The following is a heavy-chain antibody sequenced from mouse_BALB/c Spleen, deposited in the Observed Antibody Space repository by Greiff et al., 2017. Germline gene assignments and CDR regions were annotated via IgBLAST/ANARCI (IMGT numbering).Heavy chain of an antibody. D-gene: IGHD2-1*01. CDR3: ARRDYGNHAMDY. CDR2: ISTYYGNT. V-gene: IGHV1-67*01. Sequence: VQLQQSGPELVRPGVSVKISCKGSGYTFTDYAMHWVKQSHAKSLEWIGVISTYYGNTNYNQKFKGKATMTVDKSSSTAYMELARLTSEDSAIYYCARRDYGNHAMDYWGQGTSVTVSS. CDR1: GYTFTDYA. J-gene: IGHJ4*01.